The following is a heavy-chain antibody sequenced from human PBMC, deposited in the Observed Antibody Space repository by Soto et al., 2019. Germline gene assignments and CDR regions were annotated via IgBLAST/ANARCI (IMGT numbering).Heavy chain of an antibody. Sequence: QVQLVQSGGEVKKPGASVTVSCRASGYTFTSHYLHWVRQAPGQGLELMGLINPSAGKTTYAQKFQGRVTVTRDTSTSTVYMELSSLRSEDTAVYYCARADRHDAFDIWGQGTVVTVSS. CDR3: ARADRHDAFDI. V-gene: IGHV1-46*01. CDR1: GYTFTSHY. J-gene: IGHJ3*02. D-gene: IGHD6-6*01. CDR2: INPSAGKT.